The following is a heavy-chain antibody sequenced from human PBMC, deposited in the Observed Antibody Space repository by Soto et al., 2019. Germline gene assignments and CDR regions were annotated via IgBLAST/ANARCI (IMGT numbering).Heavy chain of an antibody. D-gene: IGHD1-26*01. CDR2: ITGRGDST. Sequence: PGGSLRLSCAASGFDFSTFGMHWVRQTPGKGLEWVSAITGRGDSTYYADSVKGRFTISRDNSKSTLYLQMMSLRAEDTAVYYCAKDLYVQPPSGWFDPWGQGTVVTVSS. J-gene: IGHJ5*02. CDR3: AKDLYVQPPSGWFDP. CDR1: GFDFSTFG. V-gene: IGHV3-23*01.